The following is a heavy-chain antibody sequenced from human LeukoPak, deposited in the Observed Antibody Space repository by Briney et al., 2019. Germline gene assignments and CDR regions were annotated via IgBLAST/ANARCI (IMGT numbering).Heavy chain of an antibody. CDR3: TTLSYAAAPT. D-gene: IGHD2-2*01. CDR1: GFTFSNAW. CDR2: VRSETDGGTT. Sequence: KPGGSLRLSCAPSGFTFSNAWMSWVRQAPGKGLEWVSRVRSETDGGTTDYAAPVQGRFTISRDDSKNTLYLQMNSLETDDTAVYYCTTLSYAAAPTWGQGTLVTVSS. J-gene: IGHJ5*02. V-gene: IGHV3-15*01.